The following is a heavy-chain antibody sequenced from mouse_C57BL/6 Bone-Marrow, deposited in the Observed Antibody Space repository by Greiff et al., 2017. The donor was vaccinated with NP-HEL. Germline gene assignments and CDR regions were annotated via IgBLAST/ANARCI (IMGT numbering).Heavy chain of an antibody. CDR1: GFSLSTSGMG. Sequence: QVTLKESGPGILQSSQTLSLTCSFSGFSLSTSGMGVSWIRQPSGKGLEWLAHIYWDDDKRYNPSLKSRLTISKDTSRNQVFLKITSVDTADTATYYCARKGLITTVVASRYVDVWGTGTTVTVSS. D-gene: IGHD1-1*01. V-gene: IGHV8-12*01. CDR2: IYWDDDK. CDR3: ARKGLITTVVASRYVDV. J-gene: IGHJ1*03.